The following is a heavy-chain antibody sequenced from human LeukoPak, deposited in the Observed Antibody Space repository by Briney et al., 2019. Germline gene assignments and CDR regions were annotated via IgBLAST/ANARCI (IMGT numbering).Heavy chain of an antibody. CDR1: GFTFSSYW. Sequence: GGSLRLSCAASGFTFSSYWMNWVRQAPGKGLEWVANIKQDGSGKYYVDSVKGRFTISRDNTKNSLYLQMGSLRADDTAVYYCAKVSKTEYETTGYYRHFDYWGQGTLVTVSS. D-gene: IGHD3-9*01. CDR3: AKVSKTEYETTGYYRHFDY. CDR2: IKQDGSGK. V-gene: IGHV3-7*03. J-gene: IGHJ4*02.